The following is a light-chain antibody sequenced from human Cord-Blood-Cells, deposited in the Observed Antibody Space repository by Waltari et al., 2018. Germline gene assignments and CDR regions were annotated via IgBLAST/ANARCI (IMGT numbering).Light chain of an antibody. CDR3: QAWDSSTEV. CDR1: KLGAKY. Sequence: SYELPHTHSVCVSPGQPASIPCSAAKLGAKYACWYQQKPGQSPALVSYQDNKRPSGIPERFAGSNSGNTATLTISGTQAMDEADYYCQAWDSSTEVFGTGTKVTVL. J-gene: IGLJ1*01. CDR2: QDN. V-gene: IGLV3-1*01.